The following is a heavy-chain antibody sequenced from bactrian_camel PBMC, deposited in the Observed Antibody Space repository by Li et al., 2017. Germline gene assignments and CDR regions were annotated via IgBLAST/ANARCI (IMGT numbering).Heavy chain of an antibody. Sequence: VQLVESGGGSVQAGGSLRLSCVASGSAYSSDCMGWFRQVPGKDHEGVASIYSSGTGTYYPDSVKGRFTISQDNAKSTLYLQMDNLKPEDTAMYYCAAIESSSGSRCYPNWKQDYGYWGHGTQVTVS. CDR1: GSAYSSDC. CDR3: AAIESSSGSRCYPNWKQDYGY. D-gene: IGHD3*01. CDR2: IYSSGTGT. J-gene: IGHJ6*01. V-gene: IGHV3S6*01.